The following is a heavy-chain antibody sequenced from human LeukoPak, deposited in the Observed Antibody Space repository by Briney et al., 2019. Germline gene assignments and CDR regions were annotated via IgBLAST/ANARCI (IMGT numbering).Heavy chain of an antibody. Sequence: SQTLSLTCAISRDSVSSNSAAWNWIRQSPSRGLEWLGRTYYRSKWYNDYAVSVKSRITINPDTSRNQFSLQLNSVTPEDTAVYYCARGLWLSEYFQHWGQGTLVTVSS. V-gene: IGHV6-1*01. CDR2: TYYRSKWYN. D-gene: IGHD3-22*01. CDR1: RDSVSSNSAA. CDR3: ARGLWLSEYFQH. J-gene: IGHJ1*01.